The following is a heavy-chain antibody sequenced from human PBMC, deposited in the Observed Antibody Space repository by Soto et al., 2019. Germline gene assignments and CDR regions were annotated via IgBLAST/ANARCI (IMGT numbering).Heavy chain of an antibody. Sequence: SLRLSCAASGFTFSSYAMHWVRQAPGKGLEWVAVISYDGSNKYYADSVKGRFTISRDNSKNTLYLQMSSLRAEDTAVYYCARDSGYYYDSSGYYLYWGQGTLVTVSS. CDR3: ARDSGYYYDSSGYYLY. D-gene: IGHD3-22*01. V-gene: IGHV3-30-3*01. CDR2: ISYDGSNK. J-gene: IGHJ4*02. CDR1: GFTFSSYA.